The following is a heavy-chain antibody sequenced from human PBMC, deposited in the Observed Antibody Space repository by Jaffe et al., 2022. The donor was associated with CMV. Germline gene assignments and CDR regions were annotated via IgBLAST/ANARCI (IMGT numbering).Heavy chain of an antibody. CDR3: ARNGGYCSTYNCYLDY. D-gene: IGHD2-2*01. V-gene: IGHV1-18*01. Sequence: QVQLVQSGAEVKKPGASVKVSCKASGYTLNNHGITWVRQAPGQGLEWMGWITAYSANTFYAQNLQDRVTMTTDTSTDTAYMELRSLRSDDTAVYYCARNGGYCSTYNCYLDYWGQGTLVTVSS. CDR1: GYTLNNHG. CDR2: ITAYSANT. J-gene: IGHJ4*02.